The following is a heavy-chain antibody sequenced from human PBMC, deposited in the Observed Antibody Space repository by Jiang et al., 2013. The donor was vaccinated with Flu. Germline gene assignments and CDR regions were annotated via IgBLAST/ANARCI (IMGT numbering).Heavy chain of an antibody. CDR1: GYSFTSYW. CDR3: ARLGRFVVVPAAISGWFDP. D-gene: IGHD2-2*02. V-gene: IGHV5-51*01. J-gene: IGHJ5*02. CDR2: IYPGDSDT. Sequence: VQLVESGAEVKKPGESLKISCKGSGYSFTSYWIGWVRQMPGKGLEWMGIIYPGDSDTRYSPSFQGQVTISADKSISTAYLQWSSLKASDTAMYYCARLGRFVVVPAAISGWFDPWGQGTPGHRLL.